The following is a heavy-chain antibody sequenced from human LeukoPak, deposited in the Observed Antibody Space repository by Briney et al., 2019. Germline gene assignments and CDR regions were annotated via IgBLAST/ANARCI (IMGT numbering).Heavy chain of an antibody. V-gene: IGHV3-13*01. Sequence: GGSLRLSCAASGFTFSSYDMHWVRQATGKGLEWVSAIGTLGDTDYPDSVKGRFPISRENAKNSVYLQMNNLRAGDTAVYYCASGRNSHYYDSSGYYPYSGQGTPVTVSS. CDR3: ASGRNSHYYDSSGYYPY. J-gene: IGHJ4*02. CDR1: GFTFSSYD. D-gene: IGHD3-22*01. CDR2: IGTLGDT.